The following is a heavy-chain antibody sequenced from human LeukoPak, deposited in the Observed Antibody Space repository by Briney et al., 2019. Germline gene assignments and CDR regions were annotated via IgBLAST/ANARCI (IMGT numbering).Heavy chain of an antibody. D-gene: IGHD5-12*01. Sequence: GGTLRLSCAASGFTFSNYGMSWVRQAPGKGLEWVSAISGSGGSTYYADSVKGRFTISRDNSKNTLYLQMNSLRAEDTAVYYCAKAGYSGYDGFFDYWGQGTLVTVSS. J-gene: IGHJ4*02. CDR1: GFTFSNYG. V-gene: IGHV3-23*01. CDR3: AKAGYSGYDGFFDY. CDR2: ISGSGGST.